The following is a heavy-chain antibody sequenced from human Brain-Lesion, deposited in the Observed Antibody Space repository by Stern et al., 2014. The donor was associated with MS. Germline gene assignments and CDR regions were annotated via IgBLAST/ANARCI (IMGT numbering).Heavy chain of an antibody. CDR1: GYTFTTYG. CDR2: FSAYTGNT. J-gene: IGHJ5*02. D-gene: IGHD4-17*01. V-gene: IGHV1-18*04. CDR3: ARRVYGDYAAYQDL. Sequence: QVQLGQSGGAVKKPGASVKVSCKASGYTFTTYGISWVRQAPGQGLEWMGWFSAYTGNTNYAQNFQGRVTMTTDTATSTAYMDLRSLRPDDTAIYYCARRVYGDYAAYQDLWGQGTPVTVSS.